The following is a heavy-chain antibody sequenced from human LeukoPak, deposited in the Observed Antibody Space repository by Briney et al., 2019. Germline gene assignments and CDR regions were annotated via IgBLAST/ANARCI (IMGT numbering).Heavy chain of an antibody. D-gene: IGHD4-17*01. CDR1: GFTFSDSY. J-gene: IGHJ4*02. V-gene: IGHV3-11*06. CDR3: ARRLRRNYFDY. Sequence: PGGSLRLSCAASGFTFSDSYMTWVRQAPGKGVEWVAYISGSGHDINYSDSVKGRFTISRDNAKNSLYLQMNSLRAEDTAVYYCARRLRRNYFDYWGQGTLVTVSS. CDR2: ISGSGHDI.